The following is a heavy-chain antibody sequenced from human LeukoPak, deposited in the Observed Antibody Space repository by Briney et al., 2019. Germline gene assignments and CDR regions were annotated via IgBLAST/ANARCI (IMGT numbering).Heavy chain of an antibody. CDR2: IYSGGST. V-gene: IGHV3-53*01. Sequence: GGSLRLSCAASGFTFSSYSMNWVRQAPGKGLEWVSVIYSGGSTYYADSVKGRFTISRDNSKNTLYLQMNSLRAEDTAVYYCARDQEFAGAFDIWGQGTMVTVSS. D-gene: IGHD3-16*01. CDR3: ARDQEFAGAFDI. J-gene: IGHJ3*02. CDR1: GFTFSSYS.